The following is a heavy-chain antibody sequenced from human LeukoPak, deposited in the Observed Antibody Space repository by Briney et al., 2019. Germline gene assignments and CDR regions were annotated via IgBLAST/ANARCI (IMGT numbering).Heavy chain of an antibody. CDR3: ANIDGDPLDY. J-gene: IGHJ4*02. D-gene: IGHD4-17*01. V-gene: IGHV3-21*01. CDR1: GFTFSSYS. CDR2: ISSSSSYI. Sequence: GGSLRLSCAASGFTFSSYSMNWVRQAPGKGLEWVSSISSSSSYIYYADSVKGRFTISRDNSKNTLYLQMNSLRAEDTAVYYCANIDGDPLDYWGQGTLVTVSS.